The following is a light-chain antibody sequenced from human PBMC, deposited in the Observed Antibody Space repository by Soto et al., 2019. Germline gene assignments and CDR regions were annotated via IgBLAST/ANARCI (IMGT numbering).Light chain of an antibody. CDR1: QSVGNN. V-gene: IGKV3-15*01. CDR3: QQYGDWPLT. Sequence: EIVLTQSPATLSVSPGERATLSCRASQSVGNNFAWYQQKPGQAPRLLIFAASTRATGVPARVSGSGSGTEFTLIIRSLQSEDFGVYYCQQYGDWPLTFGGGAKVEIE. CDR2: AAS. J-gene: IGKJ4*01.